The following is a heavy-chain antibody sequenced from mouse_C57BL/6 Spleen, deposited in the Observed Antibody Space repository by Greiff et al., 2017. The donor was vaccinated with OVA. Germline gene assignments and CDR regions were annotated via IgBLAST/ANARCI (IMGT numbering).Heavy chain of an antibody. J-gene: IGHJ2*01. D-gene: IGHD2-1*01. CDR1: GYSITSGYY. CDR2: ISYDGSN. Sequence: ESGPGLVKPSQSLSLTCSVTGYSITSGYYWNWIRQFPGNKLEWMGYISYDGSNNYNPSLKNRISITRDTSKNQFFLKLNSVTTEDTATYYCAGNSRYWGQGTTLTVSS. V-gene: IGHV3-6*01. CDR3: AGNSRY.